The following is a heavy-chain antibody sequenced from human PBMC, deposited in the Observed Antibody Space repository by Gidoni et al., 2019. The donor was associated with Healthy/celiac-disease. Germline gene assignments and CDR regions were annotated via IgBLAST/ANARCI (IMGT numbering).Heavy chain of an antibody. V-gene: IGHV4-38-2*02. CDR1: GYSSSRGYA. D-gene: IGHD6-13*01. J-gene: IGHJ5*02. Sequence: QVQLQASGPGLVTPSETLSLTCTVSGYSSSRGYAWGWIRQPPGRGLEWIGSIDHSGSTYSNPDVKSRVTISVETSKNQFSLKLSSGTAADAAVYYWARGVGARSSWYDWFDPWGQGTLVTVSS. CDR2: IDHSGST. CDR3: ARGVGARSSWYDWFDP.